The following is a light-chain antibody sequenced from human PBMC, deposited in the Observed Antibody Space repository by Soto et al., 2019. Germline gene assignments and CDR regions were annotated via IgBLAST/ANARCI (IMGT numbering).Light chain of an antibody. Sequence: EVVMTQSPATLSVSPGEGVTLSCRASQGICDTLAWYHHKPGQTLRLLVYDTSTRATGVPTNFTRSRSRREFTLTITSLQSEDFAIYYCQPYNNWPLTFGGGTKVDIK. J-gene: IGKJ4*01. CDR2: DTS. CDR1: QGICDT. V-gene: IGKV3-15*01. CDR3: QPYNNWPLT.